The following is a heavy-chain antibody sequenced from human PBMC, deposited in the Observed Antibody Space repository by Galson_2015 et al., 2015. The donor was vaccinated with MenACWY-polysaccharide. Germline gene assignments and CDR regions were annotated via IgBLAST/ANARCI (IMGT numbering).Heavy chain of an antibody. D-gene: IGHD3-10*01. J-gene: IGHJ4*02. Sequence: ETLSLTCTVSGASITTNIYYWGWMRQPPGKGLEGIGTVNGGTTYYNPSVKSRVTISLDTSKNQFSLKLTSVTAADTAVHYCARGVRGANHAEIDYWGQGILITVSS. CDR1: GASITTNIYY. CDR2: VNGGTT. V-gene: IGHV4-39*07. CDR3: ARGVRGANHAEIDY.